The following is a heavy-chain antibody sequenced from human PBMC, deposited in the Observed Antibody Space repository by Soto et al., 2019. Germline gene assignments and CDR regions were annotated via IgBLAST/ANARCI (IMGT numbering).Heavy chain of an antibody. J-gene: IGHJ4*02. Sequence: TLSLTCTVSGGSISGGDYYWRWIRQPPGKGLEWIGYIYYSGSTFYNPSLKSRLTISVDTSKNQFSLKLSSVTAADTAVYYCAREEYYGSGSYYPIDYWGQGTLVTVSS. V-gene: IGHV4-30-4*01. CDR1: GGSISGGDYY. D-gene: IGHD3-10*01. CDR2: IYYSGST. CDR3: AREEYYGSGSYYPIDY.